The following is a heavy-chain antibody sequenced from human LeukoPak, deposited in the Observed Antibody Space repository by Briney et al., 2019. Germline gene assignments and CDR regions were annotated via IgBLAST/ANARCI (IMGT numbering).Heavy chain of an antibody. CDR3: ARGPAAIRRNWFDP. Sequence: GASVKVSCKASGYTFTSYAIHRVRQAPGQRLEWMGWINAGNGNTKYSQKFQGRVTITRDTSASTAYMELSSLRSEDSAVYYCARGPAAIRRNWFDPWGQGTLVTVSS. V-gene: IGHV1-3*01. D-gene: IGHD2-2*02. J-gene: IGHJ5*02. CDR2: INAGNGNT. CDR1: GYTFTSYA.